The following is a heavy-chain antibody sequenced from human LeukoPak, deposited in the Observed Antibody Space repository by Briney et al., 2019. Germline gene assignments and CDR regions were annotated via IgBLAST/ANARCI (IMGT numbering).Heavy chain of an antibody. CDR1: GVSISGSYYY. V-gene: IGHV4-39*01. J-gene: IGHJ4*02. D-gene: IGHD1-26*01. CDR2: IYYSGST. CDR3: VKSGGYGLIDY. Sequence: PSETLSLTCAVSGVSISGSYYYWGWIRQPPGKGLEWIGNIYYSGSTYYNAFLQSRVTISIDTSKNQFSLRLNSVTAADTAMYFCVKSGGYGLIDYWGQGTLVTVSS.